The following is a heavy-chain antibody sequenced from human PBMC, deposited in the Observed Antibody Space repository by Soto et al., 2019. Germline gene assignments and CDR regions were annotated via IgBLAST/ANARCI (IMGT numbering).Heavy chain of an antibody. J-gene: IGHJ4*02. V-gene: IGHV3-48*02. CDR2: ISSSSSTI. CDR1: GFTFSSYS. CDR3: ARGLGFLEWLLSFFDY. Sequence: EVQLVESGGGLVQPGGSLRLSCAASGFTFSSYSMNWVRQAPGKGLAWVSYISSSSSTIYYADSVKGRFTISRDNAKNSLYLRMNSLRDEDTAVYYCARGLGFLEWLLSFFDYWGQGTLVTVSS. D-gene: IGHD3-3*01.